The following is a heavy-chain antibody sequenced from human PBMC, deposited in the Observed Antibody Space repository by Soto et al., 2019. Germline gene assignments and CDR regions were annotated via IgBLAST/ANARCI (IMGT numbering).Heavy chain of an antibody. Sequence: VQMVESGGGVVQPGKSLRLSCETSGFTFKFYGMHWVRQAPGKGLECVAVISHDGNTHYYADSVKGRFTISRDNSKNTLDLLMNSLRLDDSSTYYCAKDRGGYCPDNSCYFGADYWGQGALVTVSS. CDR2: ISHDGNTH. V-gene: IGHV3-30*18. J-gene: IGHJ4*02. D-gene: IGHD2-2*01. CDR3: AKDRGGYCPDNSCYFGADY. CDR1: GFTFKFYG.